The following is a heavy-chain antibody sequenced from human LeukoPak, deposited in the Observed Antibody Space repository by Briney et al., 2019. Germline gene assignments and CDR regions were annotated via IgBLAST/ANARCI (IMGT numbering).Heavy chain of an antibody. J-gene: IGHJ3*02. D-gene: IGHD2-2*01. V-gene: IGHV3-21*01. Sequence: PGGSLRLSCAASGFTFSSYSMNWVRQAPGKGLEWVSSISSSSSYIYYADSVKGRFTISRDNAKNSLYLQMNSLRAEDTAVYYCARGDCSSTSCYAFDIWGQGTMVTASS. CDR2: ISSSSSYI. CDR3: ARGDCSSTSCYAFDI. CDR1: GFTFSSYS.